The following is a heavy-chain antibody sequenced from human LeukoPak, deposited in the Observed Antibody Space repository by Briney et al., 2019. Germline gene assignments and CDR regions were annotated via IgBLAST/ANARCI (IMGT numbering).Heavy chain of an antibody. D-gene: IGHD6-6*01. CDR3: ARVTLSIAPHFDH. CDR1: GGSISSYY. J-gene: IGHJ4*02. CDR2: IYYSGST. Sequence: SETLSHTCTVSGGSISSYYWSWIRQPPGKGLEWIGYIYYSGSTNYNPSLKSRVTISVDTSKNQLSLKLSSVTAADTAVYYCARVTLSIAPHFDHWGPGTLVTVSS. V-gene: IGHV4-59*01.